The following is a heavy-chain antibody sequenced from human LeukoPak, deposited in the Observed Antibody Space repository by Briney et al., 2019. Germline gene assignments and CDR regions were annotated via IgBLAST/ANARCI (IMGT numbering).Heavy chain of an antibody. CDR3: ARDDYYDSSGYSILLSL. CDR2: ISAYNGNT. J-gene: IGHJ4*02. D-gene: IGHD3-22*01. Sequence: ASVKVSCKASGYTFTSYGISWVRQAPGQGLEWMGWISAYNGNTNYAQKLQGRVTMTTDTSTSTAYMELRSLRSDDTAVYYCARDDYYDSSGYSILLSLWGQGTLVTVSS. V-gene: IGHV1-18*01. CDR1: GYTFTSYG.